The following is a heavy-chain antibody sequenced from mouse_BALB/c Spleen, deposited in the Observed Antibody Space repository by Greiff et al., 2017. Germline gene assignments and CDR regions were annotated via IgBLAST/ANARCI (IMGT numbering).Heavy chain of an antibody. CDR1: GFNIKDTY. CDR3: TSLTTTFAY. D-gene: IGHD2-12*01. Sequence: EVQLQQSGAELVKPGASVKLSCTASGFNIKDTYMHWVKQRPEQGLEWIGRIDPANGNTKYDPKFQGKATITADTSSNTAYLQLSSLTSEDTAVYYCTSLTTTFAYWGQGTLVTVSA. V-gene: IGHV14-3*02. CDR2: IDPANGNT. J-gene: IGHJ3*01.